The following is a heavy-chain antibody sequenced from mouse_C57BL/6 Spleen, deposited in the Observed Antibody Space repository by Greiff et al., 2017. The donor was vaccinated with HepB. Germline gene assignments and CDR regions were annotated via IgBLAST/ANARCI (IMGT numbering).Heavy chain of an antibody. D-gene: IGHD3-2*02. CDR2: IHPNSGST. CDR3: ASYNSSGYPFAY. J-gene: IGHJ3*01. V-gene: IGHV1-64*01. CDR1: GYTFTSYW. Sequence: QVQLQQPGAELVKPGASVKLSCKASGYTFTSYWMHWVKQRPGQGLEWIGMIHPNSGSTNYNEKFKSKATLTVDKSSSTAYMQLSSLTSEDSAVYYCASYNSSGYPFAYWGQGTPFTVSA.